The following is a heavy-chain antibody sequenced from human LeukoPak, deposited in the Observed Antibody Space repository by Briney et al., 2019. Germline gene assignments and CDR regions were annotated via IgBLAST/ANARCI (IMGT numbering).Heavy chain of an antibody. CDR1: GFTVSSNY. J-gene: IGHJ4*02. CDR2: IYSGGST. D-gene: IGHD4-23*01. V-gene: IGHV3-66*02. Sequence: PGGSLRLSCAASGFTVSSNYMSWVRQAPGQGLEWVSVIYSGGSTYYADSVKGRFTISRDNSKNTLYLQMNSLRAEDTAVYYCARKYGGNSYYFDYWGQGTMVTVSS. CDR3: ARKYGGNSYYFDY.